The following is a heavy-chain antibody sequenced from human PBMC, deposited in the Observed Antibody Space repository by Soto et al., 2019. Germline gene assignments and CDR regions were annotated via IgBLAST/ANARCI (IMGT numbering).Heavy chain of an antibody. CDR2: IGTAADT. V-gene: IGHV3-13*01. D-gene: IGHD6-13*01. CDR1: GFTFSSYD. Sequence: GGSLRLSCAASGFTFSSYDMHWVRQTTGKGLEWVSTIGTAADTYYPGSVKGRFTISRENAKNSLYLQMNSLRAGDTAVYYCARGAGGGQCSCYYYGMEGWGQASTVT. CDR3: ARGAGGGQCSCYYYGMEG. J-gene: IGHJ6*02.